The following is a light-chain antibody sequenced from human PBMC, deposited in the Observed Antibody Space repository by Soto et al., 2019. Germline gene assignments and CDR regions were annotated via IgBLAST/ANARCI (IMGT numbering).Light chain of an antibody. CDR3: QQYSNWPPLT. CDR1: QSVRSN. Sequence: EIVLTQSPATLSVSPGERATLSCRASQSVRSNLAWYQQKPGQAPRLLIFDASTRATNITARFSGSGSGTEFTLTISSLQSEDFAVYYCQQYSNWPPLTFGGGTKVEIK. J-gene: IGKJ4*01. V-gene: IGKV3-15*01. CDR2: DAS.